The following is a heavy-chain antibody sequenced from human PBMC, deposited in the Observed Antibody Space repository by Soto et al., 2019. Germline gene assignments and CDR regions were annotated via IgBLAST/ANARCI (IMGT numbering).Heavy chain of an antibody. J-gene: IGHJ4*02. CDR3: AREEGVVVTASPGGLEY. CDR1: GFTFSSYA. D-gene: IGHD2-21*02. Sequence: PGGSLRLSCAASGFTFSSYAMHWVRQAPGKGLEWVAVISYDGSNKYYADSVKGRFTISRDNSKKTLYLQMNSLRAEETAVYYCAREEGVVVTASPGGLEYWGQGTLVTVSS. V-gene: IGHV3-30-3*01. CDR2: ISYDGSNK.